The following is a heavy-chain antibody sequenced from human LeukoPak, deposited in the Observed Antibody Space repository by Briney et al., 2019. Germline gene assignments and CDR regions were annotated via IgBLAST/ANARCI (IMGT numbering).Heavy chain of an antibody. CDR3: AHRLVGSGLQY. CDR1: GFSVSTSGVG. Sequence: ESGPTLIKPTQPLTLTFNFSGFSVSTSGVGEGWIRQPPVKALEWIAVIHWNDDYRYSPSLRGRLTIINDTSKHQVVLTMTNMDPVDTATYYCAHRLVGSGLQYWGQGTLVTVSS. J-gene: IGHJ1*01. D-gene: IGHD3-22*01. V-gene: IGHV2-5*01. CDR2: IHWNDDY.